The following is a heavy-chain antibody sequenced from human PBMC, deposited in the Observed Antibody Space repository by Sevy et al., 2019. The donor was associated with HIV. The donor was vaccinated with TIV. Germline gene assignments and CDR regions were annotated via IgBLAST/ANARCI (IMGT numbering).Heavy chain of an antibody. CDR1: GFDIRSND. V-gene: IGHV3-53*01. Sequence: GGSLRLSCVVSGFDIRSNDMSWVRQAPGKGLEWVSHIYAGGTAYYADSVKGRFTFSRDDSKNTVSLQMRSLRVEDSAVYYCASEYCSRGSCFFDYWGQGIQVTVSS. CDR3: ASEYCSRGSCFFDY. J-gene: IGHJ4*02. CDR2: IYAGGTA. D-gene: IGHD2-15*01.